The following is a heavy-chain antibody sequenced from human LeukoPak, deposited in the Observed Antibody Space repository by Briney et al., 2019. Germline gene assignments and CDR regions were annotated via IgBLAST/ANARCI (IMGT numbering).Heavy chain of an antibody. CDR2: ISYDGSNK. V-gene: IGHV3-30-3*01. D-gene: IGHD3-10*01. CDR3: ARGFSSGSSLPFDY. CDR1: GFTFSSYA. Sequence: PGGSLRLSCAASGFTFSSYAMHWVRQAPGKGLEWVAVISYDGSNKYYADSVKGRVTISRDNAKNTLYLQMNRLRAEDTAVYYCARGFSSGSSLPFDYWGQGTLVTVSS. J-gene: IGHJ4*02.